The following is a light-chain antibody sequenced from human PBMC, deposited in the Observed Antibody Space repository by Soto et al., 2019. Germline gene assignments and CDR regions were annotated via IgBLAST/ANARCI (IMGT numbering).Light chain of an antibody. CDR1: QSVSTS. CDR3: QQRTNYLS. Sequence: EIVLTQSPATLSLSPGERATLSCRASQSVSTSLAWYHHKPGQAPRLLLYDASTRATGIPARFSGSGSGTDFTLTISSLEPEDFADYYCQQRTNYLSFGGGTKVEIK. CDR2: DAS. V-gene: IGKV3-11*01. J-gene: IGKJ4*01.